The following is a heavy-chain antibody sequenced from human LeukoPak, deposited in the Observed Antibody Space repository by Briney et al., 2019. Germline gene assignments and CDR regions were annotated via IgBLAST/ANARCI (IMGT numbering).Heavy chain of an antibody. CDR1: GGSISSGDYY. CDR3: ARHGGATMVRGVLVDAFDI. Sequence: PSETLSLTCTVSGGSISSGDYYWSWIRQPPGKGLEWIGYIYYSGSTNYNPSLKSRVTISVDMSKNQFSLKLRSVTAADTAVYYCARHGGATMVRGVLVDAFDIWGQGTMVTVSS. J-gene: IGHJ3*02. V-gene: IGHV4-30-4*01. D-gene: IGHD3-10*01. CDR2: IYYSGST.